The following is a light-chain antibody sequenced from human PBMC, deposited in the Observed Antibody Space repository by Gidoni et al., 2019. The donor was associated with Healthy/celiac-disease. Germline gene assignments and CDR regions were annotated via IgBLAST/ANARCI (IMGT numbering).Light chain of an antibody. CDR1: NLWDKD. CDR3: QAWDSSTSGV. J-gene: IGLJ2*01. CDR2: QDN. Sequence: YKLTQPPPGSGSPGQTASITCAGDNLWDKDACWYQQKPGQSPILVFYQDNLRPSGIPRRFSGSNSANTATLTISGTQSIDEADYYCQAWDSSTSGVFGGGTKLTVL. V-gene: IGLV3-1*01.